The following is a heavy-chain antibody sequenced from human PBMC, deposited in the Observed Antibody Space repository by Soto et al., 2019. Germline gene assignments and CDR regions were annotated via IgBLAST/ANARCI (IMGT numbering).Heavy chain of an antibody. Sequence: EVQLVESGGGLVQPGGSLRLSCAASGFTFSSYWMHWVRQAPGKGLVWFSRINSDGSSTSYADSVKGRFTISRDNAKNTLYLKMNSLKAEDTAVYYCARDLLPPGELDLTFDYLVQGTLVTVSS. CDR2: INSDGSST. CDR1: GFTFSSYW. J-gene: IGHJ4*02. CDR3: ARDLLPPGELDLTFDY. D-gene: IGHD1-26*01. V-gene: IGHV3-74*01.